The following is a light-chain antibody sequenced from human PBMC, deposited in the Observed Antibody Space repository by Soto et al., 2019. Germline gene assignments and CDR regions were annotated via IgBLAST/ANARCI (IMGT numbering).Light chain of an antibody. Sequence: DIQMTQSPSTLSASVGDRVTVTFRASQSISSWLAWYQQKAGKAPKLLIYKASALESGVPSRFSGSGSGTEFTLTISSLEPEDFATYYCQQYNTYYSFGQGTKVDIK. J-gene: IGKJ2*03. CDR1: QSISSW. CDR3: QQYNTYYS. V-gene: IGKV1-5*03. CDR2: KAS.